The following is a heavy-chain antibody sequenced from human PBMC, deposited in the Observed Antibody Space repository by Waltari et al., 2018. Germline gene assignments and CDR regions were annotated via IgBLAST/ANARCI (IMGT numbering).Heavy chain of an antibody. J-gene: IGHJ6*02. V-gene: IGHV4-38-2*01. Sequence: QVQLQESGPGLVKPSETLSLTCAVSGYSISRGYYWGWIRQPPGKGLEWIGSIYHSGSTYYNPSLKSRVTISVDTSKNQFSLKLSSVTAADTAVYYCARPSFYYGMDVWGQGTTVTVSS. CDR1: GYSISRGYY. CDR2: IYHSGST. CDR3: ARPSFYYGMDV.